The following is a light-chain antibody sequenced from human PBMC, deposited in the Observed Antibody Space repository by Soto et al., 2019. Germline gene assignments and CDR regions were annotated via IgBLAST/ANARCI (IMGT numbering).Light chain of an antibody. CDR3: QHYTLYSAS. CDR2: DAS. J-gene: IGKJ1*01. Sequence: DIHMTQSPSTLSASVGDRVTISCRASQNIFTYLAWYQQKPGKAPKLLIFDASTLQSGVPPRFSGSGSGTEFTLTFSSLQPDDFATYYGQHYTLYSASFGPGTKV. CDR1: QNIFTY. V-gene: IGKV1-5*01.